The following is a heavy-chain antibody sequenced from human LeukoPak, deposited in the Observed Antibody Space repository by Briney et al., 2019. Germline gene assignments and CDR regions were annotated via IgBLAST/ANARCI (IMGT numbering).Heavy chain of an antibody. Sequence: GGSLRLSCAAPGFTVSSNYMSWVRQAPGKGLEWVSVIYSGGSTYYADSVKGRFTISRDNSKNTLYLQMNSLRAEDTAVYYCARGPGDSGSSLGGYWGQGTLVTVSS. V-gene: IGHV3-53*01. CDR3: ARGPGDSGSSLGGY. J-gene: IGHJ4*02. CDR2: IYSGGST. D-gene: IGHD1-26*01. CDR1: GFTVSSNY.